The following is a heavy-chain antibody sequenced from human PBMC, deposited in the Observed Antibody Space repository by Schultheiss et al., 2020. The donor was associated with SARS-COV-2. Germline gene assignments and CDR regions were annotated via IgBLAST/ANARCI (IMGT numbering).Heavy chain of an antibody. Sequence: GGSLRLSCAASGFIFDDYAIHWVRQVPGKGLEWVSAIGTAGDTYYPGSVKGRFTISRDNAKNSLYLQMNSLRAEDTAVYYCARDLGLTYYDFYFDLWGRGTLVTVSS. CDR1: GFIFDDYA. CDR3: ARDLGLTYYDFYFDL. J-gene: IGHJ2*01. V-gene: IGHV3-13*01. CDR2: IGTAGDT. D-gene: IGHD3-3*01.